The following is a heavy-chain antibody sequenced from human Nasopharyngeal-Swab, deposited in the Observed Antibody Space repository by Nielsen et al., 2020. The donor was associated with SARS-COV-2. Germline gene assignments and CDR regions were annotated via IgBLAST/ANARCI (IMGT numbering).Heavy chain of an antibody. CDR3: AREDRWVTGSII. D-gene: IGHD2-21*02. V-gene: IGHV4-31*11. J-gene: IGHJ4*02. Sequence: LRLSCAVYGGSFSGYYWSWIRQHPGKGLEWIGYIYCSGSTYYNPSLKSRVTISVDTSKNQFSLKLSSVTAADTAVYYCAREDRWVTGSIIWGQGTLVTVSS. CDR2: IYCSGST. CDR1: GGSFSGYY.